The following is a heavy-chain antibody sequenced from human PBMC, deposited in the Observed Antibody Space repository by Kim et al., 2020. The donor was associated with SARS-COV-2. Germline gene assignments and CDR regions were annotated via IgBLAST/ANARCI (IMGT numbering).Heavy chain of an antibody. D-gene: IGHD6-6*01. J-gene: IGHJ2*01. CDR1: GYTFSTYG. Sequence: ASVKVSCKASGYTFSTYGISWVRKAPGQGLEWMRWIHAYNGNTHYAQKVQGRVNLTTDTSTSTAYMEVRSLRSDDTAIYYCARDREAARPGFFDLWGRGTQVTVSS. CDR3: ARDREAARPGFFDL. V-gene: IGHV1-18*01. CDR2: IHAYNGNT.